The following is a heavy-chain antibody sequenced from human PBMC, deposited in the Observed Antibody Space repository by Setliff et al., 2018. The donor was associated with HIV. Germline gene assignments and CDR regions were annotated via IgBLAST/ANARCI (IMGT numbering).Heavy chain of an antibody. V-gene: IGHV4-39*07. J-gene: IGHJ3*02. Sequence: SETLSLTCTVSGDSMSNSGYYWSWLRQSPGKGLEWVGSIYYSGTPYYSPSLNSRVTKSLDMPKTQFFLRLISMTAADTAVYYCARLNDWRHTFDIWGQGITVTVSS. CDR3: ARLNDWRHTFDI. CDR2: IYYSGTP. CDR1: GDSMSNSGYY. D-gene: IGHD3-9*01.